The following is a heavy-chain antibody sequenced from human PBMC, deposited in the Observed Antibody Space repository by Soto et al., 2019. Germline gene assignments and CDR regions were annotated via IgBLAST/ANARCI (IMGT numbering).Heavy chain of an antibody. J-gene: IGHJ4*02. CDR1: GDSVSHADSY. CDR3: ARGMDNNKVGW. Sequence: PSETLSLTCTVSGDSVSHADSYWSWIRQPPGKGLEWIGYICCSGSTEYNPALRSRVIISVDTSKNQLSLKLSTVTAADTAVYFCARGMDNNKVGWWGQGTLVTIS. D-gene: IGHD1-1*01. CDR2: ICCSGST. V-gene: IGHV4-61*08.